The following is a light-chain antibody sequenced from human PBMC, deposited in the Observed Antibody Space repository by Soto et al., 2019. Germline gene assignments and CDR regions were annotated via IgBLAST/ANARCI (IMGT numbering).Light chain of an antibody. Sequence: QSVLTQPPSASGTPGQRVTISCSGSSSNIGINTVNWYQQVPGTAPKLLIYTDNQRPSGVPDRFSGSKSGTSASLAISGLQSEDEADYYCAAWDESLNGLYVFGNGTKVTVL. J-gene: IGLJ1*01. CDR3: AAWDESLNGLYV. CDR2: TDN. V-gene: IGLV1-44*01. CDR1: SSNIGINT.